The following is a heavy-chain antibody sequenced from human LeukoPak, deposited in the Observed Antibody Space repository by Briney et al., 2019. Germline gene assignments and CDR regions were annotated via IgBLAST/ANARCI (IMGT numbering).Heavy chain of an antibody. CDR3: AGVEYTGNGNLY. V-gene: IGHV3-7*01. D-gene: IGHD2-8*02. J-gene: IGHJ4*02. CDR2: INRDGSGK. Sequence: GGSLRLSCAGSGLTFINYWMTWVRQVPGKGLEWVANINRDGSGKYYLPSVRGRFTISKDDAKDSLYLQMDSLRPEDTAIYYCAGVEYTGNGNLYWGQGTLVTVSS. CDR1: GLTFINYW.